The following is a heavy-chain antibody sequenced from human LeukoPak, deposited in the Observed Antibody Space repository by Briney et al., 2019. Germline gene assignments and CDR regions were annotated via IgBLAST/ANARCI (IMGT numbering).Heavy chain of an antibody. CDR3: ARLLSSRASHTDY. D-gene: IGHD5-24*01. CDR2: IIPIFGTA. V-gene: IGHV1-69*13. Sequence: SVKVSCKASGGTFISYAISRVRQAPGQELEWMGGIIPIFGTANYAQKFRGRVTITADESASTAYMELSSLRSEDTAVYYCARLLSSRASHTDYWGQGTLVTVSS. CDR1: GGTFISYA. J-gene: IGHJ4*02.